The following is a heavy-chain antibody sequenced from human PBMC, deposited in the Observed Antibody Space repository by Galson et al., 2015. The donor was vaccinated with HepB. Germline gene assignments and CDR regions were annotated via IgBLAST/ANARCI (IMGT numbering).Heavy chain of an antibody. J-gene: IGHJ4*02. CDR3: AKEGVNYYDSSGYYDHYFDY. Sequence: SLRLSCAASGFTFSSYGMHWVRQAPGKGLEWVAVISHDGSNKYYADSVKGRFTISRDNSKNTLYLQMNSLRAEDTAVYYCAKEGVNYYDSSGYYDHYFDYWGQGTLVTVSS. CDR1: GFTFSSYG. D-gene: IGHD3-22*01. V-gene: IGHV3-30*18. CDR2: ISHDGSNK.